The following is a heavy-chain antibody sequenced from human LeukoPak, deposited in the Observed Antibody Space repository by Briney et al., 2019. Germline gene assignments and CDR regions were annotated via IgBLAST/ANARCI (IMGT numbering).Heavy chain of an antibody. CDR1: GGTFSSYA. Sequence: GSSVKVSCKASGGTFSSYAISWVRQAPGQGLEWMGRIIPILGIANYAQKFQGRVTMTRDTSTSTVYMELSSLRSEDTAVYYCASSRWVRDGYKNRLDYWGQGTLVTVSS. J-gene: IGHJ4*02. CDR2: IIPILGIA. D-gene: IGHD5-24*01. V-gene: IGHV1-69*04. CDR3: ASSRWVRDGYKNRLDY.